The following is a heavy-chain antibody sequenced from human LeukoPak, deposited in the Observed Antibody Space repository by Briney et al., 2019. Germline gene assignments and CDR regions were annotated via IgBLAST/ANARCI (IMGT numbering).Heavy chain of an antibody. D-gene: IGHD6-13*01. CDR3: ARARIAAALDY. Sequence: ASVKVSCKASGYTFTSHYMHWVRQALGQGLEWMGIINPSGGSTSYAQKFQGRVTMTRDTSTSTVYMELSSLRSEDTAVYYCARARIAAALDYWGQGTLVTVSS. CDR1: GYTFTSHY. J-gene: IGHJ4*02. V-gene: IGHV1-46*01. CDR2: INPSGGST.